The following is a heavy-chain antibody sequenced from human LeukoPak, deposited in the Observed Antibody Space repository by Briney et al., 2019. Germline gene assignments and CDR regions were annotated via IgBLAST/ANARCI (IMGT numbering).Heavy chain of an antibody. V-gene: IGHV3-7*01. CDR3: ARAVDVADY. CDR1: GFIFTDHW. CDR2: IKEDESAK. Sequence: GGSLRLSCVASGFIFTDHWMSWVRRAPGKGLEWVANIKEDESAKFYADSVRGRFTISRDNAKNSLYLQMNNQRVEDTAVYYCARAVDVADYWGRGTLVTVSS. J-gene: IGHJ4*02. D-gene: IGHD3-16*01.